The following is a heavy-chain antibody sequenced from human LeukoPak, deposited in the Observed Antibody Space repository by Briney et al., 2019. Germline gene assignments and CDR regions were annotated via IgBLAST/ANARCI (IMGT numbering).Heavy chain of an antibody. Sequence: SETLSLTCAVSGGSISSSNWWSWVRQPPGKGLEWIGEIYHSGSTYYNPSLKSRVTISVDRSKNQFSLKLSSVTAADTAVYYCAREITYYYDSSGYYVGYFDLWGRGTLVTVSS. CDR2: IYHSGST. D-gene: IGHD3-22*01. CDR1: GGSISSSNW. V-gene: IGHV4-4*02. CDR3: AREITYYYDSSGYYVGYFDL. J-gene: IGHJ2*01.